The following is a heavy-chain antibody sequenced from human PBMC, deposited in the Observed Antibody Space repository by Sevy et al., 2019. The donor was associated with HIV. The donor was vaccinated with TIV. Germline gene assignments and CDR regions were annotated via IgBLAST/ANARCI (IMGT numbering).Heavy chain of an antibody. CDR2: IWYDGSNK. CDR3: ARASSSWTPPDY. J-gene: IGHJ4*02. V-gene: IGHV3-33*01. D-gene: IGHD6-13*01. Sequence: GGSLRLSCAASGFTFSSYGMHWVRQAPGKGLEWVAVIWYDGSNKYYADSMKGRFTISRDNSKNTLYLQMNSLRAEDTAVYYCARASSSWTPPDYWGQGTLVTVSS. CDR1: GFTFSSYG.